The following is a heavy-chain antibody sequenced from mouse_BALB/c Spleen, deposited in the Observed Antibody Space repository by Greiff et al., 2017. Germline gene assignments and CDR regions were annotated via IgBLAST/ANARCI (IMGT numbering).Heavy chain of an antibody. V-gene: IGHV6-6*02. CDR1: GFTFSNYW. CDR2: IRLKSNNYAT. Sequence: EVKLEESGGGLVQPGGSMKLSCVASGFTFSNYWMNWVRQSPEKGLEWVAEIRLKSNNYATHYAESVKGRFTISRDDSKSSVYLQMNNLRAEDTGIYYCTRAYYDYDYFDYWGQGTTLTVSS. J-gene: IGHJ2*01. CDR3: TRAYYDYDYFDY. D-gene: IGHD2-4*01.